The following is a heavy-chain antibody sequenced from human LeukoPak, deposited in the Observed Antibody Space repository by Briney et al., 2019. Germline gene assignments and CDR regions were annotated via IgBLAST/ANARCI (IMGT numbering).Heavy chain of an antibody. J-gene: IGHJ6*04. CDR1: GFTFSSYE. D-gene: IGHD3-10*02. CDR3: AELGITMIGGV. V-gene: IGHV3-48*03. Sequence: PGGPLTLSCAASGFTFSSYEMHWVRQAPGKGLEWVSYISSSGSTIYYADSVKGRFTISRDNAKNSLYLQMNSLRAEDTAVYYCAELGITMIGGVWGKGTTVTISS. CDR2: ISSSGSTI.